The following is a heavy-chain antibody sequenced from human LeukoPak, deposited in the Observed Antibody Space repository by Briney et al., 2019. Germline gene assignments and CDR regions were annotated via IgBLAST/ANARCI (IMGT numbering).Heavy chain of an antibody. J-gene: IGHJ4*02. CDR1: GFTFSSYS. D-gene: IGHD6-19*01. V-gene: IGHV3-21*01. CDR3: ARDESGWPDY. CDR2: ISSSSSYI. Sequence: GGSLRLSCAASGFTFSSYSMNWVRQAPGKGLEWVSSISSSSSYIYYADSVKGRFTISRDNSKNTLYLQMNSLRAEDTAVYYCARDESGWPDYWGQGTLVTVSS.